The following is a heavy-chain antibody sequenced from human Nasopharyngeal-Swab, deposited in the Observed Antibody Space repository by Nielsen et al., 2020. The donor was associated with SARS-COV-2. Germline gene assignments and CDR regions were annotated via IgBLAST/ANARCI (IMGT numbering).Heavy chain of an antibody. V-gene: IGHV3-21*01. Sequence: GESLKISCEASGLTFSTYTMNWVRQAPGKGLEWVSSITSYSTYMYYADSVKGRFTISRDNAKNSLYLQMNSLRAEDTAVYYCARDGLGYDFWSAYFMDVWGQGTTVTVSS. J-gene: IGHJ6*02. CDR2: ITSYSTYM. CDR3: ARDGLGYDFWSAYFMDV. D-gene: IGHD3-3*01. CDR1: GLTFSTYT.